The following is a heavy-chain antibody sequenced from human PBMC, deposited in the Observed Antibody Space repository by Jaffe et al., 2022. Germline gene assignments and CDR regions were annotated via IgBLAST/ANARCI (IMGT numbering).Heavy chain of an antibody. CDR2: INHSGST. Sequence: QVQLQQWGAGLLKPSETLSLTCAVYGGSFSGYYWSWIRQPPGKGLEWIGEINHSGSTNYNPSLKSRVTISVDTSKNQFSLKLSSVTAADTAVYYCARPLRGHRAFDIWGQGTMVTVSS. D-gene: IGHD5-12*01. V-gene: IGHV4-34*01. CDR1: GGSFSGYY. CDR3: ARPLRGHRAFDI. J-gene: IGHJ3*02.